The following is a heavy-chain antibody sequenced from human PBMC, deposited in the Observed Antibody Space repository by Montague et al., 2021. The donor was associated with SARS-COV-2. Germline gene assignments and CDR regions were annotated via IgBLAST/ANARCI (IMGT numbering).Heavy chain of an antibody. J-gene: IGHJ3*02. V-gene: IGHV4-59*01. CDR2: IYYSGST. CDR3: AKEGRRYSSSDADAFDI. D-gene: IGHD6-13*01. Sequence: SETLSLTCEVSGDSISSYYWSWIRQPPGKGLEWIGYIYYSGSTNYNPSLKSRLTILLDTSKNQFSLKLSSVTAADTAVYYCAKEGRRYSSSDADAFDIWGQGTMVTVSS. CDR1: GDSISSYY.